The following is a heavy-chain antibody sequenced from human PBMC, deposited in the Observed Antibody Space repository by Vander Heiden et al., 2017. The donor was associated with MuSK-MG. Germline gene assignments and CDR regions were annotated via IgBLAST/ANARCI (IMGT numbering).Heavy chain of an antibody. Sequence: QLQVHESGPGLVKPSETLSLTCTVSGFSISTTNYYWGWIRQPPGKGLEWIGSGYYSGSIYYNPSLRSRVTISLDTSKNRFSLKLSSVTAADTAVYYCARHRDVPAAADFWGQGTLVTVSS. CDR3: ARHRDVPAAADF. D-gene: IGHD2-2*01. CDR2: GYYSGSI. CDR1: GFSISTTNYY. V-gene: IGHV4-39*01. J-gene: IGHJ4*02.